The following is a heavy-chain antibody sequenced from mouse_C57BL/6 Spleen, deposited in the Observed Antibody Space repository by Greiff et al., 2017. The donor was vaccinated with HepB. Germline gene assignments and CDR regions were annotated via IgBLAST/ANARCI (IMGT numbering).Heavy chain of an antibody. Sequence: EVMLVESGGGLVKPGGSLKLSCAASGFTFSDYGMHWVRQAPEKGLEWVAYISSGSSTIYYAETVKGRFTISRDNAKNTLFLQMTSLRSEDTAIYYCARIGYFYAMDYWGQGTSVTVSS. CDR1: GFTFSDYG. CDR3: ARIGYFYAMDY. CDR2: ISSGSSTI. J-gene: IGHJ4*01. V-gene: IGHV5-17*01. D-gene: IGHD2-3*01.